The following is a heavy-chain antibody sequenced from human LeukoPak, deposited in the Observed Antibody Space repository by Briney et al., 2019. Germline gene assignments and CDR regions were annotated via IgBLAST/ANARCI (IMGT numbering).Heavy chain of an antibody. Sequence: GASVKVSCEASGYTFTGYYMHWVRQAPGQGLEWMGWINPNSGGTNYAQKFQGRVTMTRDTSISTAYMELSRLRSDDTAVYYCARVSALYDSSGYYSYWGQGTLVTVSS. CDR3: ARVSALYDSSGYYSY. V-gene: IGHV1-2*02. CDR2: INPNSGGT. CDR1: GYTFTGYY. D-gene: IGHD3-22*01. J-gene: IGHJ4*02.